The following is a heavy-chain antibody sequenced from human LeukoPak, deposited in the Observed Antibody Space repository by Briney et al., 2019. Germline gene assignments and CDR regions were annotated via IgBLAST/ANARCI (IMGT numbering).Heavy chain of an antibody. CDR3: ARRQQQLVSSHFDY. D-gene: IGHD6-13*01. V-gene: IGHV4-34*01. CDR1: GGSFSGYY. J-gene: IGHJ4*02. CDR2: INHSGST. Sequence: SETPSLTCAVYGGSFSGYYWSGIRQPPGKGLEWMGEINHSGSTNYNPSLKSRVTISVDTSKNQFSLKLSSVTAADTAVYYCARRQQQLVSSHFDYWGQGTLVTVSS.